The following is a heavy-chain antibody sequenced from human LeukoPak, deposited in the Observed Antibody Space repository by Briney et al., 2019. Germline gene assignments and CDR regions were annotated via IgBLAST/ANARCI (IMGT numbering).Heavy chain of an antibody. Sequence: GGSLRLSCAASGFTFSSHWMHWVRQAPGKGLVWVSRINSDGSGTIYADSVKGRFTISRDNSKNTLYLQMNSLRAEDTAVYYCARPWGDVSIATWFNPWGQGTLVTVSS. CDR2: INSDGSGT. CDR1: GFTFSSHW. D-gene: IGHD3-16*01. V-gene: IGHV3-74*01. J-gene: IGHJ5*02. CDR3: ARPWGDVSIATWFNP.